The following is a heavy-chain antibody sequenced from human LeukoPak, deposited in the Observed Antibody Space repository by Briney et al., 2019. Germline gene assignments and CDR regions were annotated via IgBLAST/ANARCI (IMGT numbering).Heavy chain of an antibody. J-gene: IGHJ4*02. Sequence: ASVKVSCKASGYTFTGYYMHWVRQAPGQGPEWMGVISPSGGSTTYAQKFQGRVTLTRDMSTSTDYLELSSLRSEDTAVYYCARDGSFYYDSSGYYPDYWGQGTLVTVSS. CDR2: ISPSGGST. CDR1: GYTFTGYY. V-gene: IGHV1-46*01. D-gene: IGHD3-22*01. CDR3: ARDGSFYYDSSGYYPDY.